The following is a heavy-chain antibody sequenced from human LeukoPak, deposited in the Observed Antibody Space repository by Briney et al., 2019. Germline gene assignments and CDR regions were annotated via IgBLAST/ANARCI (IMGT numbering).Heavy chain of an antibody. D-gene: IGHD4-17*01. V-gene: IGHV4-30-4*08. J-gene: IGHJ4*02. Sequence: KPSETLSLTCTVSGGSINGFYWTWIRQPPGKDLEWIGYIYYSGSTYYNPSLKSRLAISVDTSKNQFSLKLTSVTAADTAVYYCARSGYGDHYFDFWGQGTLVTVSS. CDR2: IYYSGST. CDR1: GGSINGFY. CDR3: ARSGYGDHYFDF.